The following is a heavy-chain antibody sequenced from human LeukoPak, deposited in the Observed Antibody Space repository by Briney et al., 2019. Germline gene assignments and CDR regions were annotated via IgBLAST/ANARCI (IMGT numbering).Heavy chain of an antibody. J-gene: IGHJ3*02. CDR2: VFYSGGA. D-gene: IGHD4-17*01. CDR1: GASIYTVGSF. V-gene: IGHV4-39*01. Sequence: SETLSLTCAVSGASIYTVGSFWGWIRQPPGKGLEWIGSVFYSGGANYNPPLQSRVTISVDTSRNQFSLRLSSVTPADTAVYYCARRPSWPTTSAFDIWGQGTLVTVSP. CDR3: ARRPSWPTTSAFDI.